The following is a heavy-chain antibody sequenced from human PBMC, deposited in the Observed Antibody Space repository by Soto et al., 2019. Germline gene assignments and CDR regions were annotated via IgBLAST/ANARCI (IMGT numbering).Heavy chain of an antibody. Sequence: GESLKISCKGSGYSFTSYWISWVRQMPGKGLEWMGRIDPSDSYTNYSPSFQGHVTISADKSISTAYLQWSSLKASDTAMYYCATLNCSGGSCYSDYYYYYGMDVWGQGTTVTVSS. J-gene: IGHJ6*02. CDR1: GYSFTSYW. V-gene: IGHV5-10-1*01. CDR3: ATLNCSGGSCYSDYYYYYGMDV. D-gene: IGHD2-15*01. CDR2: IDPSDSYT.